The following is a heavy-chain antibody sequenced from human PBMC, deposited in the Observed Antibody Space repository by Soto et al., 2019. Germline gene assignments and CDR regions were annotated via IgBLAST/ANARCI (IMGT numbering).Heavy chain of an antibody. J-gene: IGHJ4*02. CDR3: ATIPYCDSSGYYPY. CDR1: GGSISSGGYY. D-gene: IGHD3-22*01. CDR2: IYYSGST. Sequence: HVQLQESGPGLVKPSHTLSLTCTVSGGSISSGGYYWSWIRQHPGKCLEWIGYIYYSGSTYSNPSLKSRVTRSVDTSKNQFSLKLSSVTAADTAVYYCATIPYCDSSGYYPYWGQGTLVTVSS. V-gene: IGHV4-31*03.